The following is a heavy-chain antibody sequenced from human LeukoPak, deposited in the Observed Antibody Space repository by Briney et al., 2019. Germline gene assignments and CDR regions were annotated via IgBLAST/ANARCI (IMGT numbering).Heavy chain of an antibody. Sequence: ASVKVSCKASGYTFRQYSISWVRQAPGQGLEWVGYISGYNGNSNYAQKLQGRITLTTDTSTSTVYMELRNLRSDDSAIYYCARGRLEPPDYWGQGTLVTVSS. CDR2: ISGYNGNS. CDR3: ARGRLEPPDY. V-gene: IGHV1-18*01. CDR1: GYTFRQYS. D-gene: IGHD1-1*01. J-gene: IGHJ4*02.